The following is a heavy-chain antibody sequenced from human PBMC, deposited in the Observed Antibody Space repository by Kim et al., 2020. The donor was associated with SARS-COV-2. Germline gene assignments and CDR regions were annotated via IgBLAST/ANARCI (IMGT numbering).Heavy chain of an antibody. D-gene: IGHD6-13*01. CDR1: GYTFTSYG. Sequence: ASVKVSCKASGYTFTSYGISWVRQAPGQGLEWMGWISAYNGNTNYAQKLQGRVTMTTDTSTSTAYMELRSLRSDDTAVYYCAREGYSSSWYSQPAYYYYGMDVWGQGTTVTVSS. CDR2: ISAYNGNT. J-gene: IGHJ6*02. CDR3: AREGYSSSWYSQPAYYYYGMDV. V-gene: IGHV1-18*01.